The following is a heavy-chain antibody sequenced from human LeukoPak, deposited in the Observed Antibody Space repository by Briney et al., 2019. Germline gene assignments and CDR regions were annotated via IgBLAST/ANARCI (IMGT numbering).Heavy chain of an antibody. Sequence: GGSLRLSCAASGFTFRNYWMSWVRQVPGKGLEWVVNINEGGNEKNYVDSVKGRFTASRDNAQNSLYLQMNSLRVEDTAVYYCARSSYSSSSSVWGQGTMVTVSS. CDR1: GFTFRNYW. CDR2: INEGGNEK. D-gene: IGHD6-6*01. V-gene: IGHV3-7*03. CDR3: ARSSYSSSSSV. J-gene: IGHJ3*01.